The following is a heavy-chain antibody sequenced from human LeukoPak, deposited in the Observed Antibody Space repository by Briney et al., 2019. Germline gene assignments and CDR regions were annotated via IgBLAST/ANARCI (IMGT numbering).Heavy chain of an antibody. CDR2: IYPGDSDT. V-gene: IGHV5-51*01. J-gene: IGHJ4*02. CDR1: GYSLTTYW. D-gene: IGHD6-19*01. CDR3: ARYTSGWSRTDY. Sequence: GESLKISCMGSGYSLTTYWIGWVRQMPGKGLEWMGVIYPGDSDTRYSPSFQGQVTISADKSITTAYLQWSSLKASDTAMYYCARYTSGWSRTDYWGQGTLVTVSS.